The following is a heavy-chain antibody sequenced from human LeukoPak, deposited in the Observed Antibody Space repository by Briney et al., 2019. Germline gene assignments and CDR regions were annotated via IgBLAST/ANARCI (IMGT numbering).Heavy chain of an antibody. CDR1: GFTFSSYS. D-gene: IGHD3-22*01. CDR2: ISSSSSTI. J-gene: IGHJ6*03. Sequence: GGSLRLSCAASGFTFSSYSMNWVRQAPGKGLEWVSYISSSSSTIYYADSVKGRFTISRDNAKNSLYLQMNSLRAEDTAVYYCARDGYDSSGYYYIGAYYYYMDVWGKGTTVTVSS. V-gene: IGHV3-48*01. CDR3: ARDGYDSSGYYYIGAYYYYMDV.